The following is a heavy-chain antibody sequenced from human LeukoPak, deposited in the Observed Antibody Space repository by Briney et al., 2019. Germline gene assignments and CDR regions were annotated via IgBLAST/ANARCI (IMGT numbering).Heavy chain of an antibody. CDR3: ARGTYGDYTPWAY. J-gene: IGHJ4*02. V-gene: IGHV1-69*13. CDR2: IIPIFGTA. CDR1: GYTFTNYA. D-gene: IGHD4-17*01. Sequence: SVKVSCKASGYTFTNYAISWVRQAPGQGLEWMGGIIPIFGTANYAQKFQGRVTITADESTSTAYMELSSLRSEDTAVYYCARGTYGDYTPWAYWGQGTVATVSS.